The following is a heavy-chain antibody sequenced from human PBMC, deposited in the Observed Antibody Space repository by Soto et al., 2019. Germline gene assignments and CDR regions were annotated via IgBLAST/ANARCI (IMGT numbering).Heavy chain of an antibody. Sequence: QVQLQQSEPGLVKPSQTLSLTCAISWDSVSSSSVTWNCIRQSPSRGLEWLGRTYYRSKWYNDYAESVKRRITITPDTSKTQFSLRLNSVTPEDTAVYYCVRLIGNRWLDFWGQGTLVTVSS. V-gene: IGHV6-1*01. CDR2: TYYRSKWYN. J-gene: IGHJ5*01. CDR1: WDSVSSSSVT. CDR3: VRLIGNRWLDF. D-gene: IGHD2-8*01.